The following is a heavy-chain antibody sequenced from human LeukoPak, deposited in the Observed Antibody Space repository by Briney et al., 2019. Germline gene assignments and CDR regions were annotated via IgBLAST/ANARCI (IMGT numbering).Heavy chain of an antibody. J-gene: IGHJ4*02. V-gene: IGHV3-30*02. Sequence: GGSLRLSCAASGFTFSSYGMHWVRQAPGKGLEWVAFIRYDGSDKYYADSVKGRFTISRDNSKNTLYLQMNSLRAEDTAVYYCAKADSSGWYSTADYWGQGTLVTVSS. CDR3: AKADSSGWYSTADY. CDR1: GFTFSSYG. CDR2: IRYDGSDK. D-gene: IGHD6-19*01.